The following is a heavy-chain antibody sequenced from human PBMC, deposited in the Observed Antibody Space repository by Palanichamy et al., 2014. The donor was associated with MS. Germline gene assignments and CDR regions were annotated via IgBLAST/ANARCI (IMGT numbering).Heavy chain of an antibody. D-gene: IGHD4-17*01. V-gene: IGHV3-53*01. Sequence: EVQLVESGGGLIQPGGSLRLSCAASGFTVSSNYMSWVRQAPGKGLEWVSVIYSGGSTYYADSVKGRFTISRDNSKNTLYLQMNSLRAEGTAVYYCARDLLGTVTEDYWGQGTLVTVSS. CDR2: IYSGGST. CDR1: GFTVSSNY. CDR3: ARDLLGTVTEDY. J-gene: IGHJ4*02.